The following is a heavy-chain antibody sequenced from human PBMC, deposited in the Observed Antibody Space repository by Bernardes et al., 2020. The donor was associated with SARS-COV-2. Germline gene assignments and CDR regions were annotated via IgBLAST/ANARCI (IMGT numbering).Heavy chain of an antibody. Sequence: ASVKVSCKVSGYTLTEFSMHWVRQAPGQGLEWMGGFAPGDGETIYAQKFQGRVTMTEDTSTDTAYMELSSLRSEDTAVYYCATSPPRSSWGNWFDPWGQGTLVTVSS. CDR3: ATSPPRSSWGNWFDP. J-gene: IGHJ5*02. D-gene: IGHD6-13*01. CDR2: FAPGDGET. V-gene: IGHV1-24*01. CDR1: GYTLTEFS.